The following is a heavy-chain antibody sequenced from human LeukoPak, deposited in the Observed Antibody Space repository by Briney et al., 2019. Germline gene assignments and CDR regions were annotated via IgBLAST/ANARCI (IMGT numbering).Heavy chain of an antibody. V-gene: IGHV4-59*12. CDR1: GGSISSYY. J-gene: IGHJ5*02. Sequence: SETLSLTCTVSGGSISSYYWSWIRQPPGKGLEWIGYIYYSGSTNYNPSLMSRVTISADTSKNQFSLKVKSVTAADTAVYYCAKNGQSGFSFDPWGQGTLVTVSS. CDR3: AKNGQSGFSFDP. CDR2: IYYSGST. D-gene: IGHD3-3*01.